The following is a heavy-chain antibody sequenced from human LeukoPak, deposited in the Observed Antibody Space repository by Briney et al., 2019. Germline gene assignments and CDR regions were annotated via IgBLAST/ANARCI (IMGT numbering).Heavy chain of an antibody. J-gene: IGHJ5*02. CDR2: ISSSSSYT. V-gene: IGHV3-11*05. CDR1: GFTFSDYY. D-gene: IGHD7-27*01. Sequence: GGSLRLSCAASGFTFSDYYMNWIRQAPGKGLEWVSYISSSSSYTNYADSVKGRFTISRDNAKKSLYLQMNSLRAEDTAVYYCARDAEISLTGWDNWFDPWGQGTLVTVSS. CDR3: ARDAEISLTGWDNWFDP.